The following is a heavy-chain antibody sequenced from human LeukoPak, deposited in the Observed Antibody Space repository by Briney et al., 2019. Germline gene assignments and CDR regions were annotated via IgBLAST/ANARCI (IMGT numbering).Heavy chain of an antibody. CDR3: ARDLYSSSWPHFDI. CDR2: IYTSGST. J-gene: IGHJ3*02. CDR1: GGSISSYY. Sequence: SETLSLTCTVSGGSISSYYWSWIRQPAGKGLEWIGRIYTSGSTNYNPSLKGRVTMSVDTSKNQFSLKLSSVTAADTAVYYCARDLYSSSWPHFDIWGQGTMVTVSS. V-gene: IGHV4-4*07. D-gene: IGHD6-13*01.